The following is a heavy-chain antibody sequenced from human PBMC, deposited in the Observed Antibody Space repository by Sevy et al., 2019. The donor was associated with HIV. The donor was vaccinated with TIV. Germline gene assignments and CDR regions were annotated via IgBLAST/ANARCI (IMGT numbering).Heavy chain of an antibody. CDR2: IYYNVRI. V-gene: IGHV4-61*01. CDR3: TRLGGLTDYGMDV. CDR1: GGSVTSDTYY. D-gene: IGHD1-26*01. Sequence: SETLSLTCTVSGGSVTSDTYYWTWIRQPPGKGLEFIGYIYYNVRINYNPSLKSRVTISVDTSKNQFSLKLTSVTAAEKAVYYCTRLGGLTDYGMDVWGQGTTVTVSS. J-gene: IGHJ6*02.